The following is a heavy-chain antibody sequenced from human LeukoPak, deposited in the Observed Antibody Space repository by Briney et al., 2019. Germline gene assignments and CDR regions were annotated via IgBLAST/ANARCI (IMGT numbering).Heavy chain of an antibody. J-gene: IGHJ3*01. CDR2: INPEETTT. V-gene: IGHV3-74*01. CDR3: AGGGLEPFDV. Sequence: PGGSLRLSCATSGFTFSKFWMHWVRQAPGRGLAWVSRINPEETTTNYVDSVKGRFTISRDNAKNTLYLQMDSLRAEDTAVYFCAGGGLEPFDVWGQGTLVTVSS. CDR1: GFTFSKFW. D-gene: IGHD1-1*01.